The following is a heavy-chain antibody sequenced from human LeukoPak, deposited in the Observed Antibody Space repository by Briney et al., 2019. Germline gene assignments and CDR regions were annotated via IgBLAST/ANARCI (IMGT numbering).Heavy chain of an antibody. V-gene: IGHV4-61*02. CDR1: GGSISSGSYY. D-gene: IGHD3-10*01. CDR2: IYTSGST. Sequence: SETLSLTCTVSGGSISSGSYYWSWIRQPAGKGLEWIGRIYTSGSTNYNPSLKSRVTISVDTSKNQFSLKLSSVTAADTAVYYCAREVSSLLWFGEFPNWFDPWGQGTLVTVSS. CDR3: AREVSSLLWFGEFPNWFDP. J-gene: IGHJ5*02.